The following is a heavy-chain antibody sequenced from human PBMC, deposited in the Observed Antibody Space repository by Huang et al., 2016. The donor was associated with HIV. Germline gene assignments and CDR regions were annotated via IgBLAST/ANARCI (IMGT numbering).Heavy chain of an antibody. CDR2: INTNTGNP. CDR3: ARDHQWLVYWGPPSDTFDI. CDR1: GYTFSNYA. V-gene: IGHV7-4-1*02. J-gene: IGHJ3*02. Sequence: QVQLVQSGSELKKPGASVKVSCKASGYTFSNYAMNWVRQAPGQGLEWMGWINTNTGNPTYAQGFTGRFVFSLDTSVSTAYLQISSRKAEDTAVYYCARDHQWLVYWGPPSDTFDIWGQGTMVTVSS. D-gene: IGHD6-19*01.